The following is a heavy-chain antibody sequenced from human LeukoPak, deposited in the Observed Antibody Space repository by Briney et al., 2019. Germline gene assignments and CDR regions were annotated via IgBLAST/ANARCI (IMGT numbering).Heavy chain of an antibody. J-gene: IGHJ4*02. CDR3: VKAIPYYDILIGYSTPMYYFDY. Sequence: RGSLRLSCAASGFTFYNYAMSWVRQAPGKGLEWVSGISGSGGSTYYADSVKGRFTISRDNSKNTLYLQMNSLRAEDTAVYYCVKAIPYYDILIGYSTPMYYFDYWGQGTLVTVSS. CDR1: GFTFYNYA. V-gene: IGHV3-23*01. D-gene: IGHD3-9*01. CDR2: ISGSGGST.